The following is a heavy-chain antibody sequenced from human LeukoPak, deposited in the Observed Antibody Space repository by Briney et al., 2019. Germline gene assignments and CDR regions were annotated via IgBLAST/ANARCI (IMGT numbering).Heavy chain of an antibody. CDR2: INTNTGNP. V-gene: IGHV7-4-1*02. CDR1: GYTFTGYY. CDR3: ARLYEKVVVAATSGYYYGMDV. J-gene: IGHJ6*02. Sequence: ASVKVSCKASGYTFTGYYMHWVRQAPGQGLEWMGWINTNTGNPSYAQGFTGRFVFSLDTSVSTAYLQISSLKAEDTAVYYCARLYEKVVVAATSGYYYGMDVWGQGTTVTVSS. D-gene: IGHD2-15*01.